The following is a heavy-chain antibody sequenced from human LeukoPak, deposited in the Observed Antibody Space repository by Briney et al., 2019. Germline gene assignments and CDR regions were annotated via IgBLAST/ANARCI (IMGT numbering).Heavy chain of an antibody. CDR3: ARIPTVTFFDY. Sequence: SETLSLTCTVSGYSISTGYYWDWIRQPPGKGLEWIGTFYHGGSTYYNPSLKSRVTISVDTSKNQFSLNLTSVTAADTAVYYCARIPTVTFFDYWGQGTLVTVSS. D-gene: IGHD4-17*01. CDR2: FYHGGST. CDR1: GYSISTGYY. J-gene: IGHJ4*02. V-gene: IGHV4-38-2*02.